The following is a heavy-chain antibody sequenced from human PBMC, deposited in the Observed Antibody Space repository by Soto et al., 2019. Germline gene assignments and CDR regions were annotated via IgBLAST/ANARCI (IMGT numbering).Heavy chain of an antibody. CDR3: AIGRFLEWLLSHFDY. CDR2: IIPIFGTA. Sequence: QVQLVQSGAEVKKPGSSVKVSCKASGGTFSSYAISWVRQAPGQGLEWMGGIIPIFGTANYAQKFQGRVTITADESTRTAHMELSSLRPEDTAVYYCAIGRFLEWLLSHFDYWGQGTLVTVSS. V-gene: IGHV1-69*01. J-gene: IGHJ4*02. D-gene: IGHD3-3*01. CDR1: GGTFSSYA.